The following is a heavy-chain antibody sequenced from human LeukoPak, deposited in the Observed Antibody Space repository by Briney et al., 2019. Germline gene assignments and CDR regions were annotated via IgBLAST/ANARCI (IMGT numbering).Heavy chain of an antibody. CDR3: ARDRLYCSSTSCPGDY. D-gene: IGHD2-2*01. CDR2: ISSSSSYI. V-gene: IGHV3-21*01. Sequence: GGSLGLSCAASGFTFSSYSMNWARQAPGKGLEWVSSISSSSSYIYYADSVKGRFAISRDNAKNSLYLQMNSLRAEDTAVYYCARDRLYCSSTSCPGDYWGQGTLVTVSS. J-gene: IGHJ4*02. CDR1: GFTFSSYS.